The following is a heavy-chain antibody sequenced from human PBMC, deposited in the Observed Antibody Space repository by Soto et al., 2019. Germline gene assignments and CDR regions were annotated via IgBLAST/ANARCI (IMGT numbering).Heavy chain of an antibody. CDR1: GYTFTSYD. CDR2: MNPNSGNT. D-gene: IGHD3-22*01. V-gene: IGHV1-8*01. CDR3: ARAQGVTMIVVVTGWFDP. Sequence: QVQLVQSGAEVKKPGASVKVSCKASGYTFTSYDINWVRQATGQGLEWMGWMNPNSGNTGYAQKFQGRVTMTRNTSISTAYMELSSLRSEDTAVYYCARAQGVTMIVVVTGWFDPWGQGTLVPVSS. J-gene: IGHJ5*02.